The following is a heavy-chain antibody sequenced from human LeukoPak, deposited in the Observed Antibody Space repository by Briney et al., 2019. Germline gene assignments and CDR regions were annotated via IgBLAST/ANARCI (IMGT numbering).Heavy chain of an antibody. CDR3: ARDVQAWAYAFDI. V-gene: IGHV3-21*01. J-gene: IGHJ3*02. D-gene: IGHD3-10*02. Sequence: NPGGSLRLSCAASGFTFSSYGMNWVRQAPGKGLEWVSSISTSSSYIYYADSVKGRFTISRDNAKNSLYLQMNSLGAEDTAVYYCARDVQAWAYAFDIWGQGTMVTVSS. CDR2: ISTSSSYI. CDR1: GFTFSSYG.